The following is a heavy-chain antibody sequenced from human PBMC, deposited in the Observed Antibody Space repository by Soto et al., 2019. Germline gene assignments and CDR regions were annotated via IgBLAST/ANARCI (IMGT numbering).Heavy chain of an antibody. CDR3: AREGRYCGVDSCSANDY. CDR1: GYTFTSYG. V-gene: IGHV1-18*01. D-gene: IGHD2-21*02. CDR2: INIYNGNT. Sequence: QIQLVQSGAEVKKPGASVKVSCKASGYTFTSYGISWVRQAPGQGLEWMGWINIYNGNTDYAQKLQGRVTMTTDTSTSTAYMELRSLRSDDTAVYYCAREGRYCGVDSCSANDYWGQGTLVTVSS. J-gene: IGHJ4*02.